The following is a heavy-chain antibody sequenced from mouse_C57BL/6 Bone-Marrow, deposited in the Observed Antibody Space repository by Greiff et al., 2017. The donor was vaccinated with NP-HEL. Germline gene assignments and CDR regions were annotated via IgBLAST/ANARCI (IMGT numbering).Heavy chain of an antibody. Sequence: VQLQQPGAELVKPGASVKVSCKASGYTFTSYWMHWVKQRPGQGLEWIGNINPSNGGTNYNEKFKSKATLTVDKSSSTAYMQLSSLTSEDSAVYYCARSRDYDPAWFAYWGQGTLVTVSA. CDR2: INPSNGGT. CDR3: ARSRDYDPAWFAY. J-gene: IGHJ3*01. D-gene: IGHD2-4*01. CDR1: GYTFTSYW. V-gene: IGHV1-53*01.